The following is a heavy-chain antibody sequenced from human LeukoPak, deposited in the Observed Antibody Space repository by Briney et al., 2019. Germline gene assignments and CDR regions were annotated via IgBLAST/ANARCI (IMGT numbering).Heavy chain of an antibody. CDR3: ARANYDGSDY. J-gene: IGHJ4*02. V-gene: IGHV4-4*07. D-gene: IGHD3-22*01. CDR1: GGSISSYY. CDR2: IYTSGTT. Sequence: KPSETLSLTCTVSGGSISSYYWSWIRQPAGKGLEWIGRIYTSGTTNYNPSLKSRVTMSVDTSKNQFSLKMRSVTAADAAVYYCARANYDGSDYWGQGTLVTVSS.